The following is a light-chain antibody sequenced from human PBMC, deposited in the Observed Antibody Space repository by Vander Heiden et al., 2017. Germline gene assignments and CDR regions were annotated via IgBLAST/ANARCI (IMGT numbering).Light chain of an antibody. CDR2: EVS. J-gene: IGLJ2*01. CDR1: SSDVGSYNL. Sequence: QSALTQPASVSGPPGQSIHISCTGTSSDVGSYNLVSWYQQHPGKAPKLMIYEVSKRPSGVSNRFSGSKSGNTASLTISGLQAEDEADYYCCSYAGSSTLVFGGGTKLTVL. CDR3: CSYAGSSTLV. V-gene: IGLV2-23*02.